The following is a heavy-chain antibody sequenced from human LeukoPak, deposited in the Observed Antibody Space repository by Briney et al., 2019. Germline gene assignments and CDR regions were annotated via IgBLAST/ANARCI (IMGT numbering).Heavy chain of an antibody. CDR3: ARESYSSSYLFDF. J-gene: IGHJ4*02. Sequence: SETLSLTCTVSGGSISSYYWSWIRQPAGRGLEWIGRIYTSGSTNYNPSLKSRVTMSVDTSKNQISLKVNSVTAADTAVYYCARESYSSSYLFDFWGQGTLVTASP. CDR2: IYTSGST. CDR1: GGSISSYY. V-gene: IGHV4-4*07. D-gene: IGHD6-6*01.